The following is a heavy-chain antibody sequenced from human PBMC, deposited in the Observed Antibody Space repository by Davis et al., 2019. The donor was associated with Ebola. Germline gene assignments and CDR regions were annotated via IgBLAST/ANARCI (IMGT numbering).Heavy chain of an antibody. CDR2: ISGSGGST. CDR1: VITFSSYA. V-gene: IGHV3-23*01. Sequence: GSLRLSCTDSVITFSSYAMTWVRQAPGKGLEWVSAISGSGGSTYYADSVKGRFTISRDNSKNTLYLQMNGLRVEDTAIYYCARPSGGESHTRSFAVWGQGTLVTVSS. J-gene: IGHJ4*02. CDR3: ARPSGGESHTRSFAV. D-gene: IGHD1-1*01.